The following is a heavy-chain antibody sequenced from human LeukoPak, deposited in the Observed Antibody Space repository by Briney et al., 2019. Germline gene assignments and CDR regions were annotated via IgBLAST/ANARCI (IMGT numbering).Heavy chain of an antibody. J-gene: IGHJ4*02. V-gene: IGHV3-74*01. Sequence: GGSLRLSCAASGFTFSNYLIHWVRQAPGKGLVWVSRINSDGSSRNYADSVKGRFTISRDNAKNTLYLQMNSLRAEDTAVYCASASSHRIAAGGDYWAREPWSPSPQ. D-gene: IGHD6-13*01. CDR1: GFTFSNYL. CDR3: ASASSHRIAAGGDY. CDR2: INSDGSSR.